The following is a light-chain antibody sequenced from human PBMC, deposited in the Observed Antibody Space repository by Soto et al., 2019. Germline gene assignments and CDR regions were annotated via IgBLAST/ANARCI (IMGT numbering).Light chain of an antibody. CDR1: SSDVGGYIY. J-gene: IGLJ1*01. CDR3: SSYTTSSSYV. CDR2: DVT. Sequence: QSVLTQPASVSGSPGQSITISCTWTSSDVGGYIYVSWYQQHPGKAPKLMIYDVTSRPSGVSYRFSGSKSGNTASLTISGLQAEDEADYYCSSYTTSSSYVFGTGTKVTVL. V-gene: IGLV2-14*01.